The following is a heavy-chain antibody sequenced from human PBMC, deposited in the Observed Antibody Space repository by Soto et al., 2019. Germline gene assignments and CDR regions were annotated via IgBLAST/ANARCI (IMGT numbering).Heavy chain of an antibody. CDR3: AQLGLMTFSHKHYFNH. Sequence: GGSLRLSXVASGFSFDNYGMSWVRQAPGEGLEWVSAIKSDGTSTYYAASVEDRFTISRDNSKNTLYLQLNSLRAEDTAVYYCAQLGLMTFSHKHYFNHWGRGTLVTVSS. CDR2: IKSDGTST. D-gene: IGHD3-16*01. V-gene: IGHV3-23*01. CDR1: GFSFDNYG. J-gene: IGHJ4*02.